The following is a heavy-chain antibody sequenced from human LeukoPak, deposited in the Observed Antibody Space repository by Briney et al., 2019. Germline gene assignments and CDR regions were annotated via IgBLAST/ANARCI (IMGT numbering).Heavy chain of an antibody. Sequence: ASVKVSCKASGYTFTGYYMHWVRQAPGQGLEWMGWINPNSGGTNYAQKFQGRVTMTRDTSISTAYMELSRLRSDDTAVYYCARVWSWGSVWIYYYGMDVWGQGTTVAVFS. CDR1: GYTFTGYY. V-gene: IGHV1-2*02. CDR2: INPNSGGT. CDR3: ARVWSWGSVWIYYYGMDV. D-gene: IGHD6-19*01. J-gene: IGHJ6*02.